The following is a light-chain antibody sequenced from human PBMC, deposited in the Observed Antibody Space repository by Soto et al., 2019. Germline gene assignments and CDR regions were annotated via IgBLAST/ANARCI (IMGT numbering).Light chain of an antibody. Sequence: QSALTQPASVSGSPRQSITISCTGASSDVGGYTYVSWYQQHPGKAPKLIIYEVNNQPSGVSHRFSGSKSGNTASLTISGLQAEDEADYYCSSYTSSSTLYVFGTGTKVTVL. CDR2: EVN. CDR3: SSYTSSSTLYV. V-gene: IGLV2-14*01. J-gene: IGLJ1*01. CDR1: SSDVGGYTY.